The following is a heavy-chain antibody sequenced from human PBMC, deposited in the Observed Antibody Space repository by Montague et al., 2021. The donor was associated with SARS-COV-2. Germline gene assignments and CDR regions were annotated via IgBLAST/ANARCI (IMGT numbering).Heavy chain of an antibody. D-gene: IGHD6-13*01. CDR2: IYYSGST. CDR3: ARGGSSSFPFDY. J-gene: IGHJ4*02. V-gene: IGHV4-39*01. Sequence: SETLSLTCTVSGGSISSSSYYWGWIRQPPGKGLEWIGSIYYSGSTYYNPSLKSRVTISVDTSKNQFSLKLSSVTAADTAVYYCARGGSSSFPFDYWGQGTLVTVSS. CDR1: GGSISSSSYY.